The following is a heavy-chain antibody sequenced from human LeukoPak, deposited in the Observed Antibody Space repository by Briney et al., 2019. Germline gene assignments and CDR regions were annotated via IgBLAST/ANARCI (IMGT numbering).Heavy chain of an antibody. Sequence: GGSLSLSCAASGFTFSSYAMHWVRQAPGKGLEYVSAISSNGGSTYYANSVKGRFTISRDNSKNTLYLQMGSLRAEDMAVYYCARDRYDFWSGYDQYYFDYRGQGTLVTVSS. CDR2: ISSNGGST. D-gene: IGHD3-3*01. V-gene: IGHV3-64*01. CDR3: ARDRYDFWSGYDQYYFDY. CDR1: GFTFSSYA. J-gene: IGHJ4*02.